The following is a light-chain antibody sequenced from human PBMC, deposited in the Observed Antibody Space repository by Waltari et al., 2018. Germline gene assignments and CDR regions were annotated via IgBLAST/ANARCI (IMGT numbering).Light chain of an antibody. Sequence: DIVMTQSPDSLAVSLGERATIHCMSSQSVLYSATNKNYLAWYQQKPGQPPKLLIYWASTRESGVPDRFSGSGSGTDFTLTISSLQAEDVAVYYCQQYYSTPPLTFGGGTKVEIK. V-gene: IGKV4-1*01. J-gene: IGKJ4*01. CDR3: QQYYSTPPLT. CDR2: WAS. CDR1: QSVLYSATNKNY.